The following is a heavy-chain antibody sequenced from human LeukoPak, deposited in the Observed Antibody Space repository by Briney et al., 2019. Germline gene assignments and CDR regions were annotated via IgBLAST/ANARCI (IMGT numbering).Heavy chain of an antibody. D-gene: IGHD2-15*01. J-gene: IGHJ4*02. CDR1: GYTFTSYG. Sequence: ASVKVSCKASGYTFTSYGISWVRQAPGQGLEWMGWISAYNGNTNYAQKLQGRVTMTTDTSTSTAYMELRSLRSDDTAVYYCARDLFPQYCSGGSCYSSSGYYFDYWGQGTLVTVSS. V-gene: IGHV1-18*01. CDR2: ISAYNGNT. CDR3: ARDLFPQYCSGGSCYSSSGYYFDY.